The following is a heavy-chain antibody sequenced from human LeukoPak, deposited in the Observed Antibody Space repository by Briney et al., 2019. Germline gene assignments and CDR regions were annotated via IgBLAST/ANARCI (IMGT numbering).Heavy chain of an antibody. J-gene: IGHJ4*02. CDR1: GFTFSSYS. V-gene: IGHV3-21*01. CDR3: ARDHRYDFWSGYYTY. D-gene: IGHD3-3*01. Sequence: GGSLRLSCTASGFTFSSYSMNWVRQAPGKGLEWVSSISSSSSYIYYADSVKGRFTISRDNAKNSLYLQMNSLRAEDTAVYYCARDHRYDFWSGYYTYWGQGTLVTVSS. CDR2: ISSSSSYI.